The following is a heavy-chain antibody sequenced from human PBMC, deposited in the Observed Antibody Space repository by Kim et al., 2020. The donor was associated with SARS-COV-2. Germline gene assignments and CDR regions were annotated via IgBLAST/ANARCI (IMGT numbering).Heavy chain of an antibody. D-gene: IGHD2-2*02. J-gene: IGHJ5*01. Sequence: GGSLRLSCEASGFTFSSHWMDWVRQAPGKGLVWVSRINGDGSTTNYADSVKGRFTISRDNAKNTLYLQMSSLSAEDTAVYYCARSRYTSSWFDSWGQGTLVTVSS. V-gene: IGHV3-74*01. CDR1: GFTFSSHW. CDR2: INGDGSTT. CDR3: ARSRYTSSWFDS.